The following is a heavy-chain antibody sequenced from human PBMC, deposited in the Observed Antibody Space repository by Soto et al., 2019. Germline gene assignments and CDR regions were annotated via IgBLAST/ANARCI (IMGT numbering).Heavy chain of an antibody. CDR2: IWYDGSNK. Sequence: QVQLVASGGGVVQPGRSLRLSCAASGFTFSSYGMHWVRQAPGKGLEWVAVIWYDGSNKYYADYVKGRFTISRDNSKNTLYLQMNSLRAEDTDVYYCARDVMVTAMVMWYFDLWGRGTLVTVSS. J-gene: IGHJ2*01. D-gene: IGHD2-21*02. V-gene: IGHV3-33*01. CDR3: ARDVMVTAMVMWYFDL. CDR1: GFTFSSYG.